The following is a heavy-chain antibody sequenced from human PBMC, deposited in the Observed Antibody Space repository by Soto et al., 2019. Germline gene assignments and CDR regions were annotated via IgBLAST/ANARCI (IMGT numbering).Heavy chain of an antibody. CDR3: ARAMVVTQNWFDP. CDR2: TYYSGST. Sequence: PSETLSLTCTVSGGSISSGEYYWSWIRQPPGKGLEWIGYTYYSGSTYYNPSLKSRVTISVDTSKNQFSLKLSSVTAADTAVYYCARAMVVTQNWFDPWGQGTLVTVSS. J-gene: IGHJ5*02. V-gene: IGHV4-30-4*01. D-gene: IGHD2-21*02. CDR1: GGSISSGEYY.